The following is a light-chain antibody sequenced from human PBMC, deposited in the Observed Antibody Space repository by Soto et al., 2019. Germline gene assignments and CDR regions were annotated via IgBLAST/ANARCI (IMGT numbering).Light chain of an antibody. Sequence: EIVMTQSPATLSVSPGERATLSCRASQSVSSNLAWYQQNPGQAPRLLIYGASTRATGIPARFSGSGCGTEFTLTISSLQSEDFAVYYCQQYNNRPPLTFGGGTKVEIK. CDR1: QSVSSN. J-gene: IGKJ4*01. CDR2: GAS. CDR3: QQYNNRPPLT. V-gene: IGKV3D-15*01.